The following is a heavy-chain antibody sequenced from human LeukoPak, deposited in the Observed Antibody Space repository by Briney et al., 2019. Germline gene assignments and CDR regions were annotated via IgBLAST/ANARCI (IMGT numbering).Heavy chain of an antibody. V-gene: IGHV4-4*02. CDR1: GGSISSSNW. Sequence: KASGTPSLTCAVSGGSISSSNWWSWVRQPPGKGLEWIGEIYHSGSTNYNPSLKSRVTISVDKSKNQFSLKLSSVTAADTAVYYCARTYCSGGSCYDYWGQGTLVTVSS. CDR2: IYHSGST. CDR3: ARTYCSGGSCYDY. D-gene: IGHD2-15*01. J-gene: IGHJ4*02.